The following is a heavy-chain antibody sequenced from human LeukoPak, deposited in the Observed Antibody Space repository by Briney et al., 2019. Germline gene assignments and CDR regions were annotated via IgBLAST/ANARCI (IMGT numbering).Heavy chain of an antibody. CDR3: AREGVPMVRGVVDY. Sequence: SETLSLTCTASGGSISSHYWSWIRQPPGKGLEWIGYIYYSGSTNYNPSLKSRVTISVDTSKNQFSLKLSSVTAADTAVYYCAREGVPMVRGVVDYWGQGTLVTVSS. CDR1: GGSISSHY. J-gene: IGHJ4*02. D-gene: IGHD3-10*01. V-gene: IGHV4-59*11. CDR2: IYYSGST.